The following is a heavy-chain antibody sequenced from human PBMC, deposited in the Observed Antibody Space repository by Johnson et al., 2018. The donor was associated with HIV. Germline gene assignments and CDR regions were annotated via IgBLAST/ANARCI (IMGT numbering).Heavy chain of an antibody. CDR2: IHSKTDGGTT. D-gene: IGHD3-10*01. CDR1: GFTFSNAC. CDR3: TTDQGYYGDAFDI. V-gene: IGHV3-15*01. Sequence: VQLVESGGGLVKPGGSLRLSCPASGFTFSNACMSWVRQAPGKGLEWVGRIHSKTDGGTTDYAAPVKGIFTISRDDSKNTLYLQMNSLKTEDTAVYYCTTDQGYYGDAFDIWGQGTMVTVSS. J-gene: IGHJ3*02.